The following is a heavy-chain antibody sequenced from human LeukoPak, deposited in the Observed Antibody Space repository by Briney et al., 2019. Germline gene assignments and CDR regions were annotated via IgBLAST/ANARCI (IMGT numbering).Heavy chain of an antibody. V-gene: IGHV1-46*01. CDR2: INPSGGST. D-gene: IGHD3-10*01. Sequence: ASVKVSCKASGYTFTSYYMHWVRQAPGQGPEWMGIINPSGGSTSYAQKFQGRVTMTRDTSTSTVYMELSSLRSEDTAVYYCATSDYGSGSYEAFDIWGQGTMVTVSS. J-gene: IGHJ3*02. CDR3: ATSDYGSGSYEAFDI. CDR1: GYTFTSYY.